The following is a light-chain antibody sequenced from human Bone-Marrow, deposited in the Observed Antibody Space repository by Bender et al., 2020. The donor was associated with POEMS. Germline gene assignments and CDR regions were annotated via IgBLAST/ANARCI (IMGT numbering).Light chain of an antibody. CDR3: QAWDSSSAMV. CDR1: ALPKQY. Sequence: SYELTQPPSVSVSPGQTARVICSGDALPKQYAYWYQQKPGQAPVMVIFKDNQRPSGIPERFSGSNSGNTATLTISGTQAMDEADYYCQAWDSSSAMVFGGGTKLTVL. CDR2: KDN. J-gene: IGLJ3*02. V-gene: IGLV3-1*01.